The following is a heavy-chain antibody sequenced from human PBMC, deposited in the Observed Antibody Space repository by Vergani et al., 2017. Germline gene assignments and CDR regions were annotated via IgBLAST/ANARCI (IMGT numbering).Heavy chain of an antibody. Sequence: QVQLVQSGAEVKKPGSSVKVSCKASGGPFSSYTFSWVRQAPGQGLEWMGRIIPILGIANYAQKFQGRVTITADKSTSTAYMDLSSLRSEDTAVYYCARPGDYGGTFDYWGQGTLVTVSS. CDR2: IIPILGIA. CDR3: ARPGDYGGTFDY. V-gene: IGHV1-69*02. J-gene: IGHJ4*02. CDR1: GGPFSSYT. D-gene: IGHD4-23*01.